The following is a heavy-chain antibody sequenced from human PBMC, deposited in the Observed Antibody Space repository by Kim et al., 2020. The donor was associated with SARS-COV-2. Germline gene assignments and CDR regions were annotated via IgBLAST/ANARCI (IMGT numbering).Heavy chain of an antibody. CDR3: ARSRIQLWLQPPPGMDV. CDR2: IKQDGSEK. Sequence: GGSLRLSCAASGFTFSSYWMSWVRQAPGKGLEWVANIKQDGSEKYYVDSVKGRFTISRDNAKNSLYLQMNSLRAEDTAVYYCARSRIQLWLQPPPGMDVWGQGTTVTVSS. J-gene: IGHJ6*02. CDR1: GFTFSSYW. V-gene: IGHV3-7*01. D-gene: IGHD5-18*01.